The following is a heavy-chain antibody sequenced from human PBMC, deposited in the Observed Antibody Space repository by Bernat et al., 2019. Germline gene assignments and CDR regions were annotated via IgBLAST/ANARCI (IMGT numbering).Heavy chain of an antibody. V-gene: IGHV4-39*01. D-gene: IGHD3-3*01. CDR1: GGSISSSSYY. J-gene: IGHJ5*02. CDR2: IYYSGST. CDR3: ARQDFWSGYLNWFDP. Sequence: QLQLQESGPGLVKPSETLSLTCTVSGGSISSSSYYWGWIRQPPGKGLEWIGSIYYSGSTYYNPSLKSRVTISVDTSKNQFSLKLSSLTAADTAVYYCARQDFWSGYLNWFDPWGQGTLVTVSS.